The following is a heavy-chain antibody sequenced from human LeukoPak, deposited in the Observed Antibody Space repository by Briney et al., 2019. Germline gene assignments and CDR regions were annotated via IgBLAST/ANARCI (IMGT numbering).Heavy chain of an antibody. CDR3: ASRYNWNHFDY. V-gene: IGHV4-34*01. J-gene: IGHJ4*01. CDR1: GGSFSGYY. Sequence: PSETLSLTCAVYGGSFSGYYWSWIRQPPGKGLEWIGEIWHSGYTNYNPSLKSRVTISVDTSKNQFSLRLTSVTAADTAIYYCASRYNWNHFDYWGHGTLVTVSS. D-gene: IGHD1-20*01. CDR2: IWHSGYT.